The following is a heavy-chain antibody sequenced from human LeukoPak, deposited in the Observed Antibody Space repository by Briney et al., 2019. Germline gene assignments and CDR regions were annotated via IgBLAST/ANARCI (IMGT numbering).Heavy chain of an antibody. Sequence: PSGTLSLTCTVSGGSVSSGSYYWSWIRQPPGKGLEWIGYIYYGGSTNYNPSLKSRVTISVDTSKNQFSLKLSSVTAADTAVYYCARSYDSSQARAFDIWGQGTMVTVSS. V-gene: IGHV4-61*01. CDR1: GGSVSSGSYY. D-gene: IGHD3-22*01. CDR3: ARSYDSSQARAFDI. J-gene: IGHJ3*02. CDR2: IYYGGST.